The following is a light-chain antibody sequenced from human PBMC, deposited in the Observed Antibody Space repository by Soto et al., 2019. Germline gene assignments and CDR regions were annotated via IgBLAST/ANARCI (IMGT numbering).Light chain of an antibody. CDR2: DAS. CDR1: QSITTF. CDR3: QQYSTYPLT. V-gene: IGKV1-5*01. Sequence: DIQMTQSPSTLSASIGDRVTITCRASQSITTFLAWYQQKPGKAPQILIYDASKWEPGVPSRLSGGGSGTEFTLTISSLQPDDFATYYCQQYSTYPLTFGGGTKVDI. J-gene: IGKJ4*01.